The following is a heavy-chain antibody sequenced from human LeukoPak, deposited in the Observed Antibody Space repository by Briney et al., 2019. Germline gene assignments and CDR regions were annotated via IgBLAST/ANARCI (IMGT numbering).Heavy chain of an antibody. V-gene: IGHV4-34*01. CDR2: INHSGST. CDR1: GGSFSGYY. Sequence: SETLSLTCAVYGGSFSGYYWSWIRQPPGKGLEWIGEINHSGSTNYNPSLKSRVTISVDTSKNQFSLKLSSVTAADTAVYYCARPVAATYGMDVWGQETTVTVSS. D-gene: IGHD2-15*01. CDR3: ARPVAATYGMDV. J-gene: IGHJ6*02.